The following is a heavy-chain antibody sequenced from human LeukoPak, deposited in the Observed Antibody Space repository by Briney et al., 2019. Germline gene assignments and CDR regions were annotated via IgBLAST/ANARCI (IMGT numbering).Heavy chain of an antibody. J-gene: IGHJ4*02. CDR2: ISGSGGST. CDR3: AGGRRHLVHGPLDD. Sequence: SGGSLRLSCAASGFTFRSYAMNWVRQAPGKGLEWVSSISGSGGSTYYADSVKGRFTISRDNSKNMLCLQMNSLRAEDTAVYYCAGGRRHLVHGPLDDWGQGTLVTVSS. V-gene: IGHV3-23*01. D-gene: IGHD6-13*01. CDR1: GFTFRSYA.